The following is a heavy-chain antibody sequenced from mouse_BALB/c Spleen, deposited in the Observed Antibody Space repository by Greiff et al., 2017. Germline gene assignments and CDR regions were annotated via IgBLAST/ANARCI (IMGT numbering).Heavy chain of an antibody. CDR2: ISSGGSYS. CDR1: GFTFSSYG. V-gene: IGHV5-9-4*01. Sequence: EVMLVESGGDLVKPGGSLKLSCAASGFTFSSYGMSWVRQTPDKRLEWVAEISSGGSYSYYPDTVTGRFTISRDNAKNTLYLEMSSLRSEDTAMYDCARSYGSSYAMDYWGQGTSVTVSS. D-gene: IGHD1-1*01. CDR3: ARSYGSSYAMDY. J-gene: IGHJ4*01.